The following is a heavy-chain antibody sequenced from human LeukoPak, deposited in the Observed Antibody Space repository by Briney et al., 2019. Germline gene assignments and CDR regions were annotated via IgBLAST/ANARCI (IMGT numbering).Heavy chain of an antibody. CDR3: AREPEGSGYIPFDY. Sequence: SVKVSCKASGGTFSSYAISWVRQAPGQGLEWMGRIIPIFGIANYAQKFQGRVTITADKSTSTAYMELSSLRSEDTAAYYCAREPEGSGYIPFDYWGQGTLVTVSS. V-gene: IGHV1-69*04. CDR2: IIPIFGIA. D-gene: IGHD3-22*01. CDR1: GGTFSSYA. J-gene: IGHJ4*02.